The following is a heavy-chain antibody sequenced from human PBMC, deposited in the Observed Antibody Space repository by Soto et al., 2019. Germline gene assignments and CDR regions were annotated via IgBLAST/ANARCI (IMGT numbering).Heavy chain of an antibody. V-gene: IGHV1-69*19. CDR3: ACDYYDSSGYYYPSSFDY. Sequence: QVQLVQSGAEVKKPGSSVKVSCKASGGTFSSYAISWVRQAPGQGLEWMGGIIPIFGTANYAQKFQGRVTITADDSTSTAYMELSSLRSEDTAVYYCACDYYDSSGYYYPSSFDYWGQGTLVTVSS. D-gene: IGHD3-22*01. CDR2: IIPIFGTA. J-gene: IGHJ4*02. CDR1: GGTFSSYA.